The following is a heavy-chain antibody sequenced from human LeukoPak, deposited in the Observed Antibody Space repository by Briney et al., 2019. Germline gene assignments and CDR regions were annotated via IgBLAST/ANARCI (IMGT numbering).Heavy chain of an antibody. J-gene: IGHJ6*02. CDR1: GGTFSSYA. CDR2: IIPILGIA. D-gene: IGHD2-2*01. CDR3: ARERGLDWGPGAGYSYCSSTSCHYYYGMDV. Sequence: ASVKVSCKASGGTFSSYAISWVRQAPGQGLERMGRIIPILGIANYAQKFQGRVTITADKSTSTAYMELSSLRSEDTAVYYCARERGLDWGPGAGYSYCSSTSCHYYYGMDVWGQGTTVTVSS. V-gene: IGHV1-69*04.